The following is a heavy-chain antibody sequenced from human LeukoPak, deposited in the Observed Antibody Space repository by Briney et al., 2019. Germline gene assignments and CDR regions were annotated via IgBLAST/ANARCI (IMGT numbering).Heavy chain of an antibody. CDR1: GFTFSSYA. CDR2: ISYDGSNK. J-gene: IGHJ4*02. D-gene: IGHD3-10*01. Sequence: PGRSLRLSCAASGFTFSSYAMHWVRQAPGKGLEWVAVISYDGSNKYYADSVKGRFTISRDNSKNTLYLQMNSLRAEDTAIYYCARGAGSSPFDYWGQGTLVTVSS. CDR3: ARGAGSSPFDY. V-gene: IGHV3-30-3*01.